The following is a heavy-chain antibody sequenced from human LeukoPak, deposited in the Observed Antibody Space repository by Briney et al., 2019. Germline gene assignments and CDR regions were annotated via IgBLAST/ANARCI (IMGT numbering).Heavy chain of an antibody. CDR1: GFTFSSYA. Sequence: GSLRLSCAASGFTFSSYAMSWVRQPPGKGLEWTGEINHSGNTNYNPSLKSRVTISIDTSKNQFSLKLGSVTAADTAVYYCARRQRGYSYGLPYYYYMDVWDKGTTVTVSS. V-gene: IGHV4-34*01. CDR2: INHSGNT. CDR3: ARRQRGYSYGLPYYYYMDV. D-gene: IGHD5-18*01. J-gene: IGHJ6*03.